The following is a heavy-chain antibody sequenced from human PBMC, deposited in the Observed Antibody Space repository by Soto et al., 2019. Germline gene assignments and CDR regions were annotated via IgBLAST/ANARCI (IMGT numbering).Heavy chain of an antibody. CDR1: GFTFSSYG. CDR2: ISYDGSNK. Sequence: GGSLRLSCAASGFTFSSYGMHWVRQAPGKGLEWVAVISYDGSNKYYADSVKGRFTISRDNSKNTLYLQMNSLRAEDTAVYYCAKDAVGATTPWGQGTLVTVSS. J-gene: IGHJ5*02. V-gene: IGHV3-30*18. D-gene: IGHD1-26*01. CDR3: AKDAVGATTP.